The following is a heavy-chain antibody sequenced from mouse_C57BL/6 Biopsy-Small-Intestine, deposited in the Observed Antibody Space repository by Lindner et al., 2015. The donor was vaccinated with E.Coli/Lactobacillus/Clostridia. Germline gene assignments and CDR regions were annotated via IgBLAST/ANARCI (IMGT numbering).Heavy chain of an antibody. J-gene: IGHJ3*01. D-gene: IGHD2-5*01. CDR1: GFSLTSYA. CDR2: IWTGGGT. V-gene: IGHV2-9-1*01. Sequence: VQLQESGPGLVAPSQSLSITCTVSGFSLTSYAISWVRQPPGKGLEWLGVIWTGGGTNFNSALKSRLSISKDNSKSQVFLKMNSLQTDDTAMYYCARQDYYSNPFAYWGQGTLVTVSA. CDR3: ARQDYYSNPFAY.